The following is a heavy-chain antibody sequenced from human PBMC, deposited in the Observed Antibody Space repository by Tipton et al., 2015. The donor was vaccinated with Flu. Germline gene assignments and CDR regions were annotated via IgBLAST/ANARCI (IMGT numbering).Heavy chain of an antibody. Sequence: TLSLTCAVYGGPFSGYYWSWIRQPPGKGLEWIGEINHSGSTNYNPSLKSRVTKSVDTSKNQFSLKLSSVTAADTAVYYCARGHTAMVGSLYYYGMDVWGQGTTVTVSS. CDR3: ARGHTAMVGSLYYYGMDV. CDR1: GGPFSGYY. V-gene: IGHV4-34*01. J-gene: IGHJ6*02. CDR2: INHSGST. D-gene: IGHD5-18*01.